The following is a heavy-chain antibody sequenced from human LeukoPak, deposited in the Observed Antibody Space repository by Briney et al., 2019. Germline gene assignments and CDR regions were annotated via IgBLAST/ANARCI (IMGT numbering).Heavy chain of an antibody. Sequence: GGSLRLSCAASGFSFSNYWMHWVRQAPGEGLVWVARINSDETGTSYADSVKGRFTISRDNAKNTLYLQMNSLSAEDTAVYYCARDGSLPDYWGQGTLVTVSS. CDR1: GFSFSNYW. CDR2: INSDETGT. J-gene: IGHJ4*02. V-gene: IGHV3-74*01. CDR3: ARDGSLPDY.